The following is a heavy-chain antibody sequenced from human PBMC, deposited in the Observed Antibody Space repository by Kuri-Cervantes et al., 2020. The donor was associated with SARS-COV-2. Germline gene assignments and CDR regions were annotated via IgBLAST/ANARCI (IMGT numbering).Heavy chain of an antibody. CDR2: ISYSGTT. Sequence: ESLKISCAVHGGSFSNYYCNWIRQSPGKGLEWIGEISYSGTTNYNPSLKSRVTISVDTSKNQFSLNLTSVTAADTAVYYCARLRRHNNGWFATGYYMDVWGKGTTGTVSS. J-gene: IGHJ6*03. CDR3: ARLRRHNNGWFATGYYMDV. V-gene: IGHV4-34*01. CDR1: GGSFSNYY. D-gene: IGHD6-19*01.